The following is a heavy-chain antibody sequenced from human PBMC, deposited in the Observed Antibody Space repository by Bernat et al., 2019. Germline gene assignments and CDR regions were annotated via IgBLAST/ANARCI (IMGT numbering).Heavy chain of an antibody. CDR3: AKDGGIAARSFYYYYGMDV. CDR1: GFTFSSYG. CDR2: IWYDGSNK. Sequence: QVQLVESGGGVVQPGRSLRLSCAASGFTFSSYGMHWVRQAPGKGLEWVAVIWYDGSNKYYADSVKGRFTISRDKSKNTLYLQMNSLRAEDTAVYYWAKDGGIAARSFYYYYGMDVWGQGTTVTVSS. J-gene: IGHJ6*02. D-gene: IGHD6-6*01. V-gene: IGHV3-33*03.